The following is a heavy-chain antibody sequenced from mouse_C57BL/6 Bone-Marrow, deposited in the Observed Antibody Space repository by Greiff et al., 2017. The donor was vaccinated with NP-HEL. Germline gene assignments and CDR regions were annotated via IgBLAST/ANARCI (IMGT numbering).Heavy chain of an antibody. CDR3: ARRNYDYGDWYFDV. V-gene: IGHV5-9*01. CDR2: ISGGGGNT. CDR1: GFTFSSYT. D-gene: IGHD2-4*01. Sequence: EVMLVESGGGLVKPGGSLKLSCAASGFTFSSYTMSWVRQTPEKRLEWVATISGGGGNTYYPDSVKGRFTISRDNAKNTLYLQMSSLRSEDTALYYCARRNYDYGDWYFDVWGTGTTVTVSS. J-gene: IGHJ1*03.